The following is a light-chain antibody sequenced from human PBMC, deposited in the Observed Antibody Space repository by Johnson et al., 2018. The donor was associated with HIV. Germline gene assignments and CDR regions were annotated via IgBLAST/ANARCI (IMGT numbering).Light chain of an antibody. CDR1: SSNIGNNY. J-gene: IGLJ1*01. CDR2: RNN. V-gene: IGLV1-47*01. CDR3: AAWDDSLNGPV. Sequence: QSVLTQPPSVSAAPGQKVTISCSGSSSNIGNNYVSWYQLLPGTAPKLLIYRNNQRPSGVPDRFSGSKSGPSASLAISGLPVDDEADYYRAAWDDSLNGPVFGTGTEVAVL.